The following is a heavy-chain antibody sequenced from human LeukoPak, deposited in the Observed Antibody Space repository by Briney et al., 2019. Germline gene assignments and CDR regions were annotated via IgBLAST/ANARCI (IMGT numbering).Heavy chain of an antibody. V-gene: IGHV3-53*01. CDR3: ARGGSVDV. CDR2: IYSGGKI. D-gene: IGHD3-10*01. Sequence: GGSLRLSCVASGFTASNNYMKWVRQAPGKGLEWVSLIYSGGKIHYADSVKGRFTISRDNSKNTLYLQMNNLRAEDTAVYYCARGGSVDVWGKGTMVAVSS. CDR1: GFTASNNY. J-gene: IGHJ6*04.